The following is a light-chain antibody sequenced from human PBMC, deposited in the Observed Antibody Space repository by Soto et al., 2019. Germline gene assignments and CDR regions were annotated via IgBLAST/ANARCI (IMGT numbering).Light chain of an antibody. CDR1: QTLSSNH. J-gene: IGKJ1*01. CDR3: QQYSDSRA. CDR2: GAT. Sequence: EIVLTQSPGTLSLSPGERATLSCRASQTLSSNHLAWYQQKPGQAPRLLIYGATSRATGIPDRFSGSGSGTDFTLTISRLEPEDFAVYYCQQYSDSRAFGQGTKV. V-gene: IGKV3-20*01.